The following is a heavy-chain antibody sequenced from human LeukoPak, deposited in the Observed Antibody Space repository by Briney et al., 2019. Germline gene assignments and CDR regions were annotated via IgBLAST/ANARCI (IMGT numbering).Heavy chain of an antibody. CDR3: AREESGSSGWYDY. Sequence: GGSLRLSCAASGFTFITYTMNWVRQAPGKGLEWVSSISSRSTYIYYADSVKGRFTISRDNAKNTLYLQMNGLRAEDTAVYYCAREESGSSGWYDYWGQGTLVTVSS. J-gene: IGHJ4*02. D-gene: IGHD6-19*01. CDR2: ISSRSTYI. V-gene: IGHV3-21*01. CDR1: GFTFITYT.